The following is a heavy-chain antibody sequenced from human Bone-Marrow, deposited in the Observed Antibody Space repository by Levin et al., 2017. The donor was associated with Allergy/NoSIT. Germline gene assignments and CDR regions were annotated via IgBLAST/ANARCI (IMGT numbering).Heavy chain of an antibody. V-gene: IGHV5-51*01. CDR3: ARKEAGYGSETIDY. CDR2: IYPGDSDA. Sequence: GESLKISCKASGYLFTDFGIGWVRQLPGKGLEWMGIIYPGDSDARYRPSFQGQVSISVDKSINTVYLQGSSLKASDTATYFCARKEAGYGSETIDYWGQGTRVTVSS. J-gene: IGHJ4*02. CDR1: GYLFTDFG. D-gene: IGHD3-10*01.